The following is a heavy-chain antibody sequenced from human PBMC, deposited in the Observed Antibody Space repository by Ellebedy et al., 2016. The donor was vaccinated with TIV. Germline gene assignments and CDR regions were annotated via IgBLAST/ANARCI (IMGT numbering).Heavy chain of an antibody. CDR3: ARDGTVPVPAADMDV. CDR1: GYFISDGYY. Sequence: SETLSLTCTVSGYFISDGYYWGWIRQPPGKGLEWIGSGYHSGSTFYNPSLKSRVSISVDTTKNQFSLRLASVTAADTAVYYCARDGTVPVPAADMDVWGKGTTVTVSS. J-gene: IGHJ6*03. CDR2: GYHSGST. V-gene: IGHV4-38-2*02. D-gene: IGHD2-2*01.